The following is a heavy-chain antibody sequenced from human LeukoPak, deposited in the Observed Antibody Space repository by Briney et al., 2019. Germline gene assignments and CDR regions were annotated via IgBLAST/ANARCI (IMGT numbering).Heavy chain of an antibody. D-gene: IGHD6-13*01. CDR1: GFTFDDYA. CDR3: AREGPHHPYSSSWYVEDFDY. CDR2: ISSDGSRV. Sequence: GGSLRLSCAASGFTFDDYAMHWVRQAPGKGLVWVSRISSDGSRVTYADSVKGRFTISRDNAKNTLYLQMNSLRAEDTAVYYCAREGPHHPYSSSWYVEDFDYWGQGTLVTVSS. V-gene: IGHV3-74*01. J-gene: IGHJ4*02.